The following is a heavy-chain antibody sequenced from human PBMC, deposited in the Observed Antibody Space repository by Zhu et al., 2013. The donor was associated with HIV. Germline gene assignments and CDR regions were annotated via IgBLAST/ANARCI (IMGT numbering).Heavy chain of an antibody. CDR3: ARADRVVIDY. D-gene: IGHD2-21*01. CDR1: GYTFTAYS. Sequence: QVLLVQSGAEVKKPGASVKVSCKASGYTFTAYSLFWVRQAPGQGLEWMGSINPNSGGTKYAQKFQGRVTMTRDTSVRTAYMELSRLKSDDTAVYYCARADRVVIDYWGQGTLVTVSS. V-gene: IGHV1-2*02. J-gene: IGHJ4*02. CDR2: INPNSGGT.